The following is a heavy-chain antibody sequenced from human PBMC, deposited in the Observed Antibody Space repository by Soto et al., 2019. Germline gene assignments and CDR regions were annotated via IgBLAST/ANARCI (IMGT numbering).Heavy chain of an antibody. J-gene: IGHJ3*02. CDR2: ISYDGSNK. Sequence: GGSLRLSCAASGFTFSSHGMHWVRQAPGKGLEWVAVISYDGSNKYYADSVKGRFTISRDNSKNTLYLQMNSLRAEDTAVYYCAKDLYDSSGYSPLDAFDIWGQGTMVTVSS. CDR3: AKDLYDSSGYSPLDAFDI. CDR1: GFTFSSHG. V-gene: IGHV3-30*18. D-gene: IGHD3-22*01.